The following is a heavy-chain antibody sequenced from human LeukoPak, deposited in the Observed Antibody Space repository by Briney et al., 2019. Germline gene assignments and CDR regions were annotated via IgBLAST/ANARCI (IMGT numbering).Heavy chain of an antibody. CDR1: GFTFSSYE. D-gene: IGHD3-10*01. Sequence: GGSLRLSCAASGFTFSSYEMNWVRQAPGKGLEWVSYITSSGSTIHYADSVKGRFTISRDNAKNSLYLEMNSLRVEDTAIYYCARFTRSATYEVYWGQGTMVTVSS. CDR2: ITSSGSTI. V-gene: IGHV3-48*03. J-gene: IGHJ4*02. CDR3: ARFTRSATYEVY.